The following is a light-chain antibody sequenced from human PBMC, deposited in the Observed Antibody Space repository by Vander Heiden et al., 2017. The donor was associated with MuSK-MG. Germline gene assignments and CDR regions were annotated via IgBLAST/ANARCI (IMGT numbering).Light chain of an antibody. J-gene: IGLJ2*01. CDR3: CSSEGSYTFCV. V-gene: IGLV2-11*01. Sequence: QSALTQPRSVSGSPGQSVTISCTGTSSDVGGYYYVSWYQQHPGKAPKLMIDDVTKRPSGVPDRFAGSKSGNTASLTISGLQAEEEAYYYCCSSEGSYTFCVFGGGTKLTVL. CDR2: DVT. CDR1: SSDVGGYYY.